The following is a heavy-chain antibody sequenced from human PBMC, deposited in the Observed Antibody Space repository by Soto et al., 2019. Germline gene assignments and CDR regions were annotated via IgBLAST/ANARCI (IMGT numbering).Heavy chain of an antibody. Sequence: GGSLRLSCSASGFTFSTYAMYWVRQAPGKGPEYVSAISSDGGITFSADSVKGRFSISRDNSENTLYLQMSSLRTEDTAMYYCVSGCSGGTCYSGTDYCGQGTLVTVSS. V-gene: IGHV3-64D*08. CDR1: GFTFSTYA. D-gene: IGHD2-15*01. CDR3: VSGCSGGTCYSGTDY. J-gene: IGHJ4*02. CDR2: ISSDGGIT.